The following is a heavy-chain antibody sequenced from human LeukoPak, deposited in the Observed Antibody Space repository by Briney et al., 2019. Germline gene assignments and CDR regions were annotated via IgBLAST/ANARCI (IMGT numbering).Heavy chain of an antibody. D-gene: IGHD5-18*01. CDR2: IYYSGST. CDR3: ARHTILQRNFDY. Sequence: PSETLSLTCTVSGGSISSYYWSWIRQPPGKGLEWIGYIYYSGSTNYNPSLKSRVTISVDTSKNQFSLKLSSVTAADTAVYYCARHTILQRNFDYWGQGTLVTVSS. CDR1: GGSISSYY. J-gene: IGHJ4*02. V-gene: IGHV4-59*08.